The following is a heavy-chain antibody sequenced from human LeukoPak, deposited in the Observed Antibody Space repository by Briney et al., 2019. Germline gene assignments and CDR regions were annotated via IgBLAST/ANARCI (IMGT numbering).Heavy chain of an antibody. J-gene: IGHJ4*02. D-gene: IGHD6-13*01. Sequence: PSQTLSLTCAVSGGSISSGGYSWSWIRQPPGKSLEWIGYIYHSGSTYYNPSLKSRVTISVDRSKNQFSLKLSSVTAADTAVYYCASRSSWYVYWGQGTLVTVSS. CDR3: ASRSSWYVY. CDR2: IYHSGST. V-gene: IGHV4-30-2*01. CDR1: GGSISSGGYS.